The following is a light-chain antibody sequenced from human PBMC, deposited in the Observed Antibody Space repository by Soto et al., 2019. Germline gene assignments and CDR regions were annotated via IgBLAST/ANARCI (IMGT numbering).Light chain of an antibody. J-gene: IGKJ1*01. V-gene: IGKV3-11*01. CDR1: QSVSSY. CDR3: QQRSNWLWT. Sequence: TQSPATLSVSPGERATLSCRASQSVSSYLAWYQQKPGQAPRLLIYDASNRATGIPARFSGSGSGTDFTLTISSLEPEDFAVYYCQQRSNWLWTFGQGTKVDI. CDR2: DAS.